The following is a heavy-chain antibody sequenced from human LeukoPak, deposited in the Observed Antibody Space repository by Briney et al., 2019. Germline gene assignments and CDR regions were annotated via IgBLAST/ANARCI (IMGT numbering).Heavy chain of an antibody. V-gene: IGHV4-39*01. D-gene: IGHD3-3*01. CDR1: GGSIRSSSYY. Sequence: SETLSLTCTVSGGSIRSSSYYWGWIRQPPGKGLEWIGSIYYSGSTYYNPSLKSRVTISVDTSKNQFSLKLSSVTAADTAVYYCARGRRVDGDYYDFWSGYHKSGYFDYWGQGTLVTVSS. J-gene: IGHJ4*02. CDR2: IYYSGST. CDR3: ARGRRVDGDYYDFWSGYHKSGYFDY.